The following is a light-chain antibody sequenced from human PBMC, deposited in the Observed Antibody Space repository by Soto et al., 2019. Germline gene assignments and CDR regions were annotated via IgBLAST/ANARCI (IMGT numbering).Light chain of an antibody. V-gene: IGKV3-20*01. Sequence: EIVLTQSPGTLSLSPGERATLSCRASQSVSSSYLAWYQQKPGQAPRLLIYGASSRATGIPDRFSGSGSGTDFTLIISRLEPEDFAVYYCHQYGYSPLTFGGGTKVDIK. CDR1: QSVSSSY. J-gene: IGKJ4*01. CDR3: HQYGYSPLT. CDR2: GAS.